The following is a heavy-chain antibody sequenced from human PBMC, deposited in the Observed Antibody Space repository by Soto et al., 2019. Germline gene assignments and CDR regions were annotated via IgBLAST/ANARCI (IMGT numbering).Heavy chain of an antibody. CDR1: GFTFSSYW. J-gene: IGHJ4*02. V-gene: IGHV3-74*03. CDR3: VRVDGGESDGNGYLGRH. D-gene: IGHD5-12*01. CDR2: IKSDGRGT. Sequence: EVQLVESGGGLVQPGGSLTLSCAASGFTFSSYWMHWVRQAPGKGLVWVSRIKSDGRGTMYADSVKGRFTISRDNVRNILYLRMNGLRVEDTAVYFCVRVDGGESDGNGYLGRHWGQGALVTVSS.